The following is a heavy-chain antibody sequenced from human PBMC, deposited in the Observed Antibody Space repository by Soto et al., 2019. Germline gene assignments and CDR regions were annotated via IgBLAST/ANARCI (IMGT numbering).Heavy chain of an antibody. D-gene: IGHD4-4*01. Sequence: PGESLKISCKGSGYSFTTYWIAWVRQMPGQGLEWMGIISPGDSDTRYSPSFQGQVTFSVDKSISTAYLQWNTLKASDTAMYYCARRPTLPVAGPNSRAFDFWGQGTPVTVSS. J-gene: IGHJ4*02. CDR2: ISPGDSDT. CDR1: GYSFTTYW. V-gene: IGHV5-51*01. CDR3: ARRPTLPVAGPNSRAFDF.